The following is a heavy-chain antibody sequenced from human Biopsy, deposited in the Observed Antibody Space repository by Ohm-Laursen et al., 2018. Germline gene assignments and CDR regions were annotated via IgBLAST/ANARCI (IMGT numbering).Heavy chain of an antibody. CDR2: IYYTGHT. V-gene: IGHV4-59*01. Sequence: TLSLTCSVSGGPIKSYYWIWIRQSQGKGLEWIGFIYYTGHTNYNPSLKSRATISVDTSKNQFSLKVISVTAADTAVYYCARLTGDPSYWGQGILVTVSS. J-gene: IGHJ4*02. D-gene: IGHD7-27*01. CDR1: GGPIKSYY. CDR3: ARLTGDPSY.